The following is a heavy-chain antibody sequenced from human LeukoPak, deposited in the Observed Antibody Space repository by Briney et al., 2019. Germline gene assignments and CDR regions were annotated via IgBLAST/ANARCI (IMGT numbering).Heavy chain of an antibody. CDR3: AKDDRSGSPLGY. CDR1: GFTFSSYA. V-gene: IGHV3-30*04. D-gene: IGHD3-10*01. Sequence: PGRSLRLSCAASGFTFSSYAIHWVRQAPGKGLEWVAYISNNGRNKDYADSVKGRFTISRDNSKNTLYLQMNSLRAEDTAVYYCAKDDRSGSPLGYWGQGTLVTVSS. J-gene: IGHJ4*02. CDR2: ISNNGRNK.